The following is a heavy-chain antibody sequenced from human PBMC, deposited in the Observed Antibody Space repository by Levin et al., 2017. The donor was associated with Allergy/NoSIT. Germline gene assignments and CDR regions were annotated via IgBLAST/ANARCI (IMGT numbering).Heavy chain of an antibody. CDR2: INPNSGGT. J-gene: IGHJ4*02. D-gene: IGHD1-7*01. Sequence: ASVKVSCKASGYTFTGYYMHWVRQAPGQGLEWMGRINPNSGGTNYAQKFQGRVTMTRDTSISTAYMELSRLRSDDTAVYYCARGLGTGTTFHYFDYWGQGTLVTVSS. V-gene: IGHV1-2*06. CDR1: GYTFTGYY. CDR3: ARGLGTGTTFHYFDY.